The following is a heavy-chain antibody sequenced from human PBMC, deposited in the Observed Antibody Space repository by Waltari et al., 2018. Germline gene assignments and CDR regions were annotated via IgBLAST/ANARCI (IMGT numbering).Heavy chain of an antibody. J-gene: IGHJ4*02. D-gene: IGHD3-10*01. V-gene: IGHV3-33*01. CDR3: ARDALEGSGGYGDF. CDR2: IWYDGNNK. Sequence: LEWVAVIWYDGNNKYYAVSVKGRFTISRDNSMNTLYLQMNRLRVEDTAIYCCARDALEGSGGYGDFWGQGTRVTVSS.